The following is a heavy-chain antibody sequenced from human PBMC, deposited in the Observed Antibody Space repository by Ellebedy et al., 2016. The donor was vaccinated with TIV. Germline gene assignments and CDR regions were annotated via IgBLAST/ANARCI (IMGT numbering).Heavy chain of an antibody. D-gene: IGHD3-22*01. Sequence: MLSETLSLTCTVSGDSINTYYWSWIRQPPGKGLEWIGYIYYSGSTNFNPSLRSRVTMSVDTSKNQFSLKLSSVTAADTAVYYCATYTYVYDTSGSFDYWGQGTLVTVSS. CDR2: IYYSGST. CDR1: GDSINTYY. V-gene: IGHV4-59*01. CDR3: ATYTYVYDTSGSFDY. J-gene: IGHJ4*02.